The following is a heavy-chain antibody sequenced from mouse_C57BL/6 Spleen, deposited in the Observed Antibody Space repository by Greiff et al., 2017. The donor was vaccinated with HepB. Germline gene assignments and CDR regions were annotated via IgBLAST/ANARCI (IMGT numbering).Heavy chain of an antibody. J-gene: IGHJ2*01. D-gene: IGHD4-1*01. CDR3: TSNWALDY. Sequence: VQLKESGAELVRPGASVKLSCTASGFNIKDDYMHWVKQRPEQGLEWIGWIDPENGDTEYASKFQGKATITADTSSNTAYLQLSSLTSEDTAVYYCTSNWALDYWGQGTTLTVSS. V-gene: IGHV14-4*01. CDR2: IDPENGDT. CDR1: GFNIKDDY.